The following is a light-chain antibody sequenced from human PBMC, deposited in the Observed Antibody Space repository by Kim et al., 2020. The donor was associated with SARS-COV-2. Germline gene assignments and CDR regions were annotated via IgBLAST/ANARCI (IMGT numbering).Light chain of an antibody. V-gene: IGKV1-5*03. Sequence: DIQMTQSPSTLSASVGDRVTITCRASQSISTWLAWYQQKPGKAPILLIYKASSLESGVPSRFSGSGSGTEFTLTISSLQPDDFATYYCQQYISSSITFGQGTRLEIK. J-gene: IGKJ5*01. CDR2: KAS. CDR3: QQYISSSIT. CDR1: QSISTW.